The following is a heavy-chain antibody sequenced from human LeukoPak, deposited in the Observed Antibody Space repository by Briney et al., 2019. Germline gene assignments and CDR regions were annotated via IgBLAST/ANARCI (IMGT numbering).Heavy chain of an antibody. CDR2: IPYSGNI. CDR3: ARQRRLELPDY. D-gene: IGHD3-16*01. V-gene: IGHV4-39*01. J-gene: IGHJ4*02. CDR1: GGSISSSTYY. Sequence: PSETLSLTCTVSGGSISSSTYYWGWIRQPPGKGLEWIGSIPYSGNIYYNPSLKSRVTISVDTSKNQFSLKLSSVTAADTAVYYCARQRRLELPDYWGQGTLVTVSS.